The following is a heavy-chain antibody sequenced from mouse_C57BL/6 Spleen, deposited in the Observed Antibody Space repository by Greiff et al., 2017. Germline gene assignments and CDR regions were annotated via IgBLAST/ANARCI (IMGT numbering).Heavy chain of an antibody. CDR2: IYPGDGDT. CDR1: GYAFSSYW. CDR3: AKRITTVPYCDY. Sequence: QVQLQQSGPELVKPGASVKISCKASGYAFSSYWMNWVKQRPGKGLEWIGRIYPGDGDTNYNGKFKGKATLTADKSSSTAYMQLSSLTSEDSAVYFFAKRITTVPYCDYWGQGTTLTVSS. V-gene: IGHV1-82*01. J-gene: IGHJ2*01. D-gene: IGHD1-1*01.